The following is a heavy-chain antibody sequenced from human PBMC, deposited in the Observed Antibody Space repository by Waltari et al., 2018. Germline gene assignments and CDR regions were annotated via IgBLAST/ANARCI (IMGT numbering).Heavy chain of an antibody. CDR1: GGSISSSRYY. V-gene: IGHV4-39*01. CDR2: IYYSGST. D-gene: IGHD6-19*01. CDR3: ARHSGTGVAGGWYFDL. J-gene: IGHJ2*01. Sequence: QLQLQESGPGLVKPSETLSLTCTVSGGSISSSRYYWGWLRLPPGKGLEWIGSIYYSGSTYYNPSLKSRVTISVDTSKNQFSLKLSSVTAADTAVYYCARHSGTGVAGGWYFDLWGRGTLVTVSS.